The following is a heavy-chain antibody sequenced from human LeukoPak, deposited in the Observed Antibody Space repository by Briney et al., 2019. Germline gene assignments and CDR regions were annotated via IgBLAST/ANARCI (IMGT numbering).Heavy chain of an antibody. J-gene: IGHJ4*02. Sequence: GGSLRLSCAASGFTFSSYNMNWVRQAPGKGLEWVSSISSSSSYIYYADSVKGRFTISRDNAKNSLYLQMNSLRAEDTAVYYCAGDSHYYDSSGYYYVVWGQGTLVTVSS. CDR3: AGDSHYYDSSGYYYVV. V-gene: IGHV3-21*01. CDR2: ISSSSSYI. D-gene: IGHD3-22*01. CDR1: GFTFSSYN.